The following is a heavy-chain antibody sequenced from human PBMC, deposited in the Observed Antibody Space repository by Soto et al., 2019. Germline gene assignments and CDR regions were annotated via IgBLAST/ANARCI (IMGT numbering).Heavy chain of an antibody. CDR3: ARDRSPYSGYAKSFDY. CDR2: ISSDGSDK. V-gene: IGHV3-30-3*01. CDR1: GFTFSDSA. D-gene: IGHD5-12*01. J-gene: IGHJ4*02. Sequence: PGGSLRLSCAASGFTFSDSAMHWVRQTPGKGLEWVALISSDGSDKYHADSVKGRFTVSRDNSKNTLSLQMNSLNPEDTAVYYCARDRSPYSGYAKSFDYWGQGTLVTVSS.